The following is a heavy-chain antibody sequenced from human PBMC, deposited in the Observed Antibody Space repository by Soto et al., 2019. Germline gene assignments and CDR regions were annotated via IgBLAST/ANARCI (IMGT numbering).Heavy chain of an antibody. CDR3: AKGGSGSYSNAFEI. CDR2: IYYSGST. D-gene: IGHD3-10*01. J-gene: IGHJ3*02. V-gene: IGHV4-39*01. CDR1: GGSISSSSYY. Sequence: SETLSLTCTVSGGSISSSSYYWGWIRQPPGKGLEWIGSIYYSGSTYYNPSLKSRVTISVDTSKNQFSLKLSSVTAADTAVYYCAKGGSGSYSNAFEIRGQRTTVTVSS.